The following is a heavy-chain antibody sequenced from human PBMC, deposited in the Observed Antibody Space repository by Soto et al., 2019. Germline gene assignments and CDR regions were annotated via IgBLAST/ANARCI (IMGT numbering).Heavy chain of an antibody. Sequence: GGSLRLSCAASGFTFSSYSMNWVRQAPGKGLEWISYISSSSSSIYYADSVKGRFTISRDNAKNTLYLQMNSLRDEDTAVYYCAKGSILEWLFNSIFDYWGQGTLVTVSS. CDR2: ISSSSSSI. CDR1: GFTFSSYS. CDR3: AKGSILEWLFNSIFDY. D-gene: IGHD3-3*01. V-gene: IGHV3-48*02. J-gene: IGHJ4*02.